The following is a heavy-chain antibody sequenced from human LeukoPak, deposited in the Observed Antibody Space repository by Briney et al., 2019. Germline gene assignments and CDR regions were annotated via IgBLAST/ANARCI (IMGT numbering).Heavy chain of an antibody. Sequence: PGGSLRLSCAASGFTFSSYAMSWVRQAPGKGLEWVSAISGSGGSIYYADSVKGRFTISRDNSRNTLYLQMNSLRAEDTAVYYCAKDWGPYSSSWYYYFDYWGQGTLVTVSS. CDR1: GFTFSSYA. CDR3: AKDWGPYSSSWYYYFDY. D-gene: IGHD6-13*01. V-gene: IGHV3-23*01. J-gene: IGHJ4*02. CDR2: ISGSGGSI.